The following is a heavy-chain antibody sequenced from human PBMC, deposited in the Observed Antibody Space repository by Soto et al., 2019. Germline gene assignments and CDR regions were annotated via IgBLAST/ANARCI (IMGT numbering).Heavy chain of an antibody. J-gene: IGHJ4*02. Sequence: QVLLVQSGAEVKKPGASVKVSCQASGFPFTTCYMHWVRQAPGQGLEWMGVINPSGDATTYAQSFQGRVTMTKDTSASTVYMELSSLRSEDTAVYYCARDWELGYWGQGTLVTVSS. V-gene: IGHV1-46*01. CDR1: GFPFTTCY. D-gene: IGHD3-10*01. CDR3: ARDWELGY. CDR2: INPSGDAT.